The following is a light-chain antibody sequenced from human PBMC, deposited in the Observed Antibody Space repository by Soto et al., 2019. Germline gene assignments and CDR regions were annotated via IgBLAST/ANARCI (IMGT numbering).Light chain of an antibody. J-gene: IGKJ5*01. Sequence: EKVLTQCPATLSVSPGERATLSCRASQSVSNNLAWYQQKPGQAPRLLMYGASTRATGTPARFSGSGSGTEFTLTITSLQPEDFAVYYCQQYNYLITSGHGTRLEIK. CDR3: QQYNYLIT. CDR1: QSVSNN. CDR2: GAS. V-gene: IGKV3-15*01.